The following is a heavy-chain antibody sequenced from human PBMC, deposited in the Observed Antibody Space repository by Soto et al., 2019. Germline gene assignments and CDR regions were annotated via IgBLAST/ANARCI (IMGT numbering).Heavy chain of an antibody. CDR2: FDPEDGET. D-gene: IGHD6-13*01. Sequence: ASVEVSCKVSGYTLTELSIHWVRQAPGKGLEWMGGFDPEDGETIYAQKFQGRVTMTEDTSTDTAYMELSSLRSEDTAVYYCATSEQQLVQYYYYGMDVWGQGTTVTVSS. CDR1: GYTLTELS. CDR3: ATSEQQLVQYYYYGMDV. J-gene: IGHJ6*02. V-gene: IGHV1-24*01.